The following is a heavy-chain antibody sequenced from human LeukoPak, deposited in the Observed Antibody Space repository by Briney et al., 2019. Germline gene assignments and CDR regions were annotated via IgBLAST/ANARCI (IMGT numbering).Heavy chain of an antibody. CDR2: IWYDGSNK. CDR3: AREVGATAFDY. J-gene: IGHJ4*02. D-gene: IGHD1-26*01. Sequence: QPGGSLRLSCAASGFTFSSYGMHWVRQAPGKGLEWVAVIWYDGSNKYYADSMKGRFTISRDNSKNTLYLQMNSLRAEDTAVYYCAREVGATAFDYWGQGTLVTVSS. CDR1: GFTFSSYG. V-gene: IGHV3-33*01.